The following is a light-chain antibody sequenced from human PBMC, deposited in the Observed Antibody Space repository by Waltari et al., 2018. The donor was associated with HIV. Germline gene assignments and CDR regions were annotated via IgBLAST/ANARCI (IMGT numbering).Light chain of an antibody. J-gene: IGLJ1*01. CDR3: CSYAGSSTSV. V-gene: IGLV2-23*02. CDR2: EVS. Sequence: QSALTQPASVSGSPGQSITISCTGTSSDVGSYNLVSWSQHHPGKAPKRMIYEVSRRPSGVSKRFSVSKSGNTASLTISGLQAEDEADYYCCSYAGSSTSVFGTGTKVTVL. CDR1: SSDVGSYNL.